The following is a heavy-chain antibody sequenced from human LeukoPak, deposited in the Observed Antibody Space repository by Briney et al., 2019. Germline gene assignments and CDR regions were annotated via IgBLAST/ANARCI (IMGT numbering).Heavy chain of an antibody. CDR1: GVSISSYY. CDR2: LSYSGSP. CDR3: ARRGYYGSPGLGHYDAFDI. D-gene: IGHD3-10*01. Sequence: NPSETLSLTCTVSGVSISSYYWTWIRQPPGKGLEWIGYLSYSGSPNYNPSLKSRVTISVDTSKNQFSLRLTSVTPADTAMYYCARRGYYGSPGLGHYDAFDIWGQGTMVTVSS. J-gene: IGHJ3*02. V-gene: IGHV4-59*01.